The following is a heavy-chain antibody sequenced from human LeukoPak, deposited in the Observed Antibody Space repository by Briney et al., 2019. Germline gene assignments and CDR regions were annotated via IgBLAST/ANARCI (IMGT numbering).Heavy chain of an antibody. Sequence: PGGSLRLSCAASGFTFSSHAMSWVRQAPGKGLEWASAISGSGGSTYYADSVKGRFTISRDNSKNSLYLQMNSLRAEDTAVHYCPKGPLWFRELLEPHYFDYWGQGTLVTVSS. CDR3: PKGPLWFRELLEPHYFDY. J-gene: IGHJ4*02. V-gene: IGHV3-23*01. CDR2: ISGSGGST. CDR1: GFTFSSHA. D-gene: IGHD3-10*01.